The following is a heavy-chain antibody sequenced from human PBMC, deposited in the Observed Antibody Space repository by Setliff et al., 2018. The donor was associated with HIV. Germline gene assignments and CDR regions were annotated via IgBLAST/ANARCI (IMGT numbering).Heavy chain of an antibody. D-gene: IGHD5-12*01. J-gene: IGHJ4*02. Sequence: GGSLRLSCAASGFTFSSYWMSWVRQAPGKGLEWVANIKQDGSEKYYVDSVKGRFTISRDNAKNSLYLQMNSLRAEDTAVYYCAGRGYSGYDREDYWGQGTLVTVSS. CDR2: IKQDGSEK. CDR3: AGRGYSGYDREDY. CDR1: GFTFSSYW. V-gene: IGHV3-7*01.